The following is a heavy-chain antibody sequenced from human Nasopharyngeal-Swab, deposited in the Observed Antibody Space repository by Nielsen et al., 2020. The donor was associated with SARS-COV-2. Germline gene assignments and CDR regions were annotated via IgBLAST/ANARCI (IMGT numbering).Heavy chain of an antibody. CDR1: GFTFSSYG. V-gene: IGHV3-30*18. J-gene: IGHJ6*03. CDR2: ISYDGRNQ. D-gene: IGHD2-15*01. CDR3: AKGGYCSGASCYRVYYYYYMDV. Sequence: GESLKISCAASGFTFSSYGMHWVRQAPGKGPEWVAVISYDGRNQYYADSVKGRFTISKDNSKNTLFLQMNSLAAEDTAVYSCAKGGYCSGASCYRVYYYYYMDVWGKGTTVTVSS.